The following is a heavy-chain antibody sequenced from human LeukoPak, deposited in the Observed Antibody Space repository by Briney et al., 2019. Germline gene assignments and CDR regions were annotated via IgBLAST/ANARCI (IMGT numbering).Heavy chain of an antibody. V-gene: IGHV4-59*11. D-gene: IGHD3-3*01. CDR1: GGSISSHY. CDR3: ARAASYYDFWSGYYRLAHMDA. CDR2: IYYSGST. Sequence: SETLSLTCTVSGGSISSHYWSWIRQPPGKRLEWIGYIYYSGSTNYNPSLKSRVTISVDTSKNQFSLKLSSVTAADTAVYYCARAASYYDFWSGYYRLAHMDAWGKGTTVTVSS. J-gene: IGHJ6*03.